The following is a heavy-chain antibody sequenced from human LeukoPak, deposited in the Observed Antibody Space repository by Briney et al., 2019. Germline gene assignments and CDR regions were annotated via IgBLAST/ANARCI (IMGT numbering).Heavy chain of an antibody. Sequence: AASVKVSCKASGGTFSSYAISWVRQAPGQGLEWMGGIIPIFGTANYAQKFQGRVTITTDESTSTAYIELSSLRSEDTAVYYCARERGYSYGSDAFDIWGQGTMVTVSS. CDR3: ARERGYSYGSDAFDI. D-gene: IGHD5-18*01. CDR1: GGTFSSYA. V-gene: IGHV1-69*05. CDR2: IIPIFGTA. J-gene: IGHJ3*02.